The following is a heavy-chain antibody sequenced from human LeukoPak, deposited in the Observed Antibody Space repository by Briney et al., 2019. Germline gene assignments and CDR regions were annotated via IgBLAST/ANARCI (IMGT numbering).Heavy chain of an antibody. Sequence: GGSLRLSCAASGFTFSSYAMHWVRQAPGKGLEWVAVISYDGSNKYYADSVKGRFTISRDNSKNTLYLQMNSLRAEDTAVYYCARDLWTDSSFVMEAGFDYWGQGTLVTVSS. CDR2: ISYDGSNK. CDR1: GFTFSSYA. V-gene: IGHV3-30-3*01. CDR3: ARDLWTDSSFVMEAGFDY. D-gene: IGHD6-19*01. J-gene: IGHJ4*02.